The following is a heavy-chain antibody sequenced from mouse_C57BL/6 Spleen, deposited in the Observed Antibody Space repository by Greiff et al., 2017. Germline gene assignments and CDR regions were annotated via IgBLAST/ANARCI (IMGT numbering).Heavy chain of an antibody. V-gene: IGHV1-52*01. CDR3: ARGYYGSIFDY. CDR2: IDPSDSET. Sequence: VQLQQPGAELVRPGSSVKLSCKASGYTFTSYWMHWVKQRPIQGLEWIGNIDPSDSETHYNQKFKDKATLTVDKSSSTAYMQLSSLTSEDSAVYYCARGYYGSIFDYWGQGTTLTVSS. J-gene: IGHJ2*01. D-gene: IGHD1-1*01. CDR1: GYTFTSYW.